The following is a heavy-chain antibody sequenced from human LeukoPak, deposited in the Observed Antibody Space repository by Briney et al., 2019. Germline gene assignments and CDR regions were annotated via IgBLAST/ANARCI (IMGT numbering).Heavy chain of an antibody. V-gene: IGHV4-59*01. CDR1: GGSISSYY. CDR2: IYYSGST. Sequence: SETLSLTSTVSGGSISSYYWSWIRQPPGEGLEWIGYIYYSGSTNYNPSLKSRVTISVDTSKNQFSLKLSSVTAADTAVYYCARVRWHDAFDIWGQGTMVTVSS. J-gene: IGHJ3*02. D-gene: IGHD4-23*01. CDR3: ARVRWHDAFDI.